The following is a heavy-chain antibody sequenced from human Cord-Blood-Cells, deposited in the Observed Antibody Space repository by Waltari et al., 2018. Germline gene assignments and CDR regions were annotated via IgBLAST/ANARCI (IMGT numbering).Heavy chain of an antibody. CDR3: MGGSYVRAFDI. Sequence: EVQLVESGGGLVQPGGSLKLSCAASGFTFSGSAMHWVRQASGKGLEWVGRIRSKANRYATAYAASVKGRFTISRDDSKNTAYLQMNSLKTEDTAVYYCMGGSYVRAFDIWGQGTMVTVSS. J-gene: IGHJ3*02. D-gene: IGHD1-26*01. CDR1: GFTFSGSA. V-gene: IGHV3-73*02. CDR2: IRSKANRYAT.